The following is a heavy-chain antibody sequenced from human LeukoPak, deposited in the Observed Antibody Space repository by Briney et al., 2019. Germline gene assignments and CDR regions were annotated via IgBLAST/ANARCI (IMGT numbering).Heavy chain of an antibody. CDR2: IYSSGST. CDR3: ASLGGYIGFDLDY. J-gene: IGHJ4*02. Sequence: KPSETLSLTCTVSGGSVSSGSYYWSWIRQPAGKGLEWIGRIYSSGSTNYNPSLKGRVTISLDTSKNQFSLQLSSVTAADTAVYYCASLGGYIGFDLDYWGQGTLVTVSS. V-gene: IGHV4-61*02. CDR1: GGSVSSGSYY. D-gene: IGHD5-12*01.